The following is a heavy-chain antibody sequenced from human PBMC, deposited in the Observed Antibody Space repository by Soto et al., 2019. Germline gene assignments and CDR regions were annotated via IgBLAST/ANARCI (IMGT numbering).Heavy chain of an antibody. CDR3: AKGQNSGTYRFYFDY. Sequence: PGGSLRLSCAASGITLSSYAMSWVRQAPGKGPEWVSGISASGGSTSYADSVKGRFAISRGNSKNTLYLQMNSLRADDTAVYHCAKGQNSGTYRFYFDYWGQGALVTVSS. J-gene: IGHJ4*02. V-gene: IGHV3-23*01. D-gene: IGHD1-26*01. CDR2: ISASGGST. CDR1: GITLSSYA.